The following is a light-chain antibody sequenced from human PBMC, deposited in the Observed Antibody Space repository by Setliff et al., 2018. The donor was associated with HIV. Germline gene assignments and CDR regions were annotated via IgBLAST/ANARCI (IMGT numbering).Light chain of an antibody. V-gene: IGLV2-14*03. CDR3: NSYTSNITGV. CDR2: DVN. Sequence: QSVLTQPASVSGPPGQSITISCTGTSSDVGGYDYVSWYQQHPGKAPKLMIYDVNNRPSGVSNRFSGSKSGNTASLTISGLQAEDEADYYCNSYTSNITGVFGTGTKVTVL. J-gene: IGLJ1*01. CDR1: SSDVGGYDY.